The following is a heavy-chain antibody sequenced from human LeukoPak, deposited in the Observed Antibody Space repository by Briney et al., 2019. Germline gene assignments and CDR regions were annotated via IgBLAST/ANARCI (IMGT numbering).Heavy chain of an antibody. CDR3: ATGPTYYDFWSGYKY. V-gene: IGHV3-7*01. CDR2: IKQDGSEK. D-gene: IGHD3-3*01. J-gene: IGHJ4*02. CDR1: GFTFSNYW. Sequence: GGSLRLSCAASGFTFSNYWMSWVRQAPGKGLEWVANIKQDGSEKYYVDSVKGRFTISRDNAKNSLYLQMNSLRAEDTAVYYCATGPTYYDFWSGYKYWGQGTLVTISS.